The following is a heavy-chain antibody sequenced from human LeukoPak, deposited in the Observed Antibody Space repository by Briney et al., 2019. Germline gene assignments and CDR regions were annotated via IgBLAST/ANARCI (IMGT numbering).Heavy chain of an antibody. CDR2: INPNSGGT. CDR1: GYTFTGYY. J-gene: IGHJ4*02. D-gene: IGHD2-2*01. CDR3: ARGSDQLLHPLDY. V-gene: IGHV1-2*04. Sequence: WASVKVSCKASGYTFTGYYIHWVRQAPGQGLEWMGWINPNSGGTNYAQKFQGWVTMTRDTSISTAYMELSRLRSDDTAVYYCARGSDQLLHPLDYWGQGTLVTVSS.